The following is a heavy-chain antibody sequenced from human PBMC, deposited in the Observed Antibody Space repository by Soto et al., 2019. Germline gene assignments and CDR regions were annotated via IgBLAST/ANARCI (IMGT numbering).Heavy chain of an antibody. CDR2: LSGGGGTT. J-gene: IGHJ3*02. CDR1: GFIFSSYA. CDR3: AKRFAYSSGLDGFDI. Sequence: PGGSLRLSCAASGFIFSSYAMTWVRQAPGKGLEWVSGLSGGGGTTYYADSVKGRFTISRDNSKNILYLQMNSLRAEDSAVYYCAKRFAYSSGLDGFDIWGQGTMVTVSS. V-gene: IGHV3-23*01. D-gene: IGHD6-19*01.